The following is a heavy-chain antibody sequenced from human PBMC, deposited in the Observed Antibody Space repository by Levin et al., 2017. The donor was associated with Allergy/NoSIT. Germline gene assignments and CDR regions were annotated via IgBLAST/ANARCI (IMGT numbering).Heavy chain of an antibody. Sequence: GGSLRLSCAASGFTFSSYGMHWVRQAPGKGLEWVAVISYDGSNKYYADSVKGRFTISRDNSKNTLYLQMNSLRAEDTAVYYCAKDHEVVVAATTADYYYYYGMDVWGQGTTVTVSS. CDR2: ISYDGSNK. D-gene: IGHD2-15*01. CDR1: GFTFSSYG. V-gene: IGHV3-30*18. CDR3: AKDHEVVVAATTADYYYYYGMDV. J-gene: IGHJ6*02.